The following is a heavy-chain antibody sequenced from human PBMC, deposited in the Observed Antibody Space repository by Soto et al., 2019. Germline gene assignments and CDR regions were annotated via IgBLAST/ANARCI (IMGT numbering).Heavy chain of an antibody. V-gene: IGHV1-18*01. J-gene: IGHJ3*02. CDR1: GYTFTSYG. CDR3: AKNPPDGLDVFDI. Sequence: ASVKVSCKASGYTFTSYGISWVRQAPGQGLEWMGWISAYNGNTNYAQKLQGRVTMTTDTSTSTAYMELRSLRSDDTAVYYCAKNPPDGLDVFDIGGKGKRVPVS. CDR2: ISAYNGNT. D-gene: IGHD4-17*01.